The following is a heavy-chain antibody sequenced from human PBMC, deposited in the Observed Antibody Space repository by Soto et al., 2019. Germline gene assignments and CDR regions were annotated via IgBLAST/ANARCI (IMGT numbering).Heavy chain of an antibody. D-gene: IGHD2-15*01. Sequence: PSETLFLSSTVSGGFISSYFWSWLRQPPGRGQGRGGYSDYSGSTNYTHYLKRRVTMTVDTSKNQVSLELSTVTAADTAVYYCVRHCSGGSCYYAIDIWGQGTMVTVSS. J-gene: IGHJ3*02. CDR1: GGFISSYF. CDR3: VRHCSGGSCYYAIDI. V-gene: IGHV4-59*08. CDR2: SDYSGST.